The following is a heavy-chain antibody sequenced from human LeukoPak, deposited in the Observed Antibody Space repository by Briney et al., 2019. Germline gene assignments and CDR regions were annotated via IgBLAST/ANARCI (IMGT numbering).Heavy chain of an antibody. CDR2: IYSGGST. J-gene: IGHJ4*02. CDR3: ARGGVIQLWPFDY. V-gene: IGHV4-4*07. CDR1: GGSISSYY. Sequence: PSETLSLTCTVSGGSISSYYWSWIRQPAGKGLEWIGRIYSGGSTSYNPSLKSRVSMSVDTSKNQFSLRLSSVTAADTAVYYCARGGVIQLWPFDYWGQGILVTVSS. D-gene: IGHD3-16*01.